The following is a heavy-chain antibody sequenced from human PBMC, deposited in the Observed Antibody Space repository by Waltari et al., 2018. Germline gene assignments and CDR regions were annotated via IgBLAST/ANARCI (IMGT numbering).Heavy chain of an antibody. Sequence: QMTLKESGPTLVKPTQTLTLTCTFSGFSPDTHDVGVGWIRQPPGKALEWLAIIYWNDDERYSPSLKSRLTIPQDTSKNQLVLTMTNMEAVDTATYYCASQSYCGGDCSPPYFDYWGQGILVTVSS. J-gene: IGHJ4*02. CDR1: GFSPDTHDVG. D-gene: IGHD2-21*01. V-gene: IGHV2-5*01. CDR3: ASQSYCGGDCSPPYFDY. CDR2: IYWNDDE.